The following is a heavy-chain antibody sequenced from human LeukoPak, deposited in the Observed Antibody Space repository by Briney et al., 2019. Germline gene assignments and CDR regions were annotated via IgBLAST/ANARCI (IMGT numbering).Heavy chain of an antibody. D-gene: IGHD3-3*01. CDR1: RFTFSTYA. V-gene: IGHV3-21*01. CDR3: ARDFATTFGVETDY. Sequence: PGGSLRLSCGGSRFTFSTYAINWVRQAPGKGLEWVSSISSSGTYINYADSVKGRFVISRDNAKNSVYLQMNSLRVEDTAVYHCARDFATTFGVETDYWGQGTLVTVSS. J-gene: IGHJ4*02. CDR2: ISSSGTYI.